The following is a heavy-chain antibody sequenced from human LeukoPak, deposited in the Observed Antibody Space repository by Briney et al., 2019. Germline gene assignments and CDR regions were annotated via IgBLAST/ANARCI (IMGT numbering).Heavy chain of an antibody. CDR1: GFTFDDYA. CDR3: AKGGHGYYYYYGMDV. V-gene: IGHV3-9*01. CDR2: ISWNSGSI. J-gene: IGHJ6*02. Sequence: TGGSLRLSCAASGFTFDDYAMHWVRQAPGKGLEWVSGISWNSGSIGYADSVKGRFTISRDNAKKSLYLQMNSLRAEDTAFYYCAKGGHGYYYYYGMDVWGQGTTVTVSS.